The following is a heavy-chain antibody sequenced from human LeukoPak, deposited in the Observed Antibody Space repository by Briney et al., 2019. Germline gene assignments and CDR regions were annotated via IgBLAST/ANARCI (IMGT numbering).Heavy chain of an antibody. V-gene: IGHV1-8*03. Sequence: GASVKVSCKTSGYTFTNYDINWVRQATGQGLEWVGWMNPNSGNTGYAQKFQGRVTITRDTSISTAYMELSSLRSEDTAVYYCARDGDYYGSGNFDYWGQGTLVTVSS. CDR2: MNPNSGNT. D-gene: IGHD3-10*01. CDR3: ARDGDYYGSGNFDY. J-gene: IGHJ4*02. CDR1: GYTFTNYD.